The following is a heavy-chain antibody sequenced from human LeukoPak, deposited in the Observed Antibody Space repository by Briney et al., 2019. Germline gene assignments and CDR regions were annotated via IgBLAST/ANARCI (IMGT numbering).Heavy chain of an antibody. Sequence: ASMKVSCKASGYTFTSYYMHWVRQAPGQGLEWMGIINPSGDSTSYAQKFQGRVTMTRDTSTSTVYMELSSLRSEDTAVYYCARDTRFLEWLLNYWGQGTLVTVSS. J-gene: IGHJ4*02. D-gene: IGHD3-3*01. CDR2: INPSGDST. CDR3: ARDTRFLEWLLNY. V-gene: IGHV1-46*01. CDR1: GYTFTSYY.